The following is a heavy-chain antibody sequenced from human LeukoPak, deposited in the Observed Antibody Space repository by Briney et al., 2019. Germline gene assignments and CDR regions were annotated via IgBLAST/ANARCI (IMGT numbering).Heavy chain of an antibody. Sequence: GGSLRLSCAASGFTVGSNYMSWVRQAPGKGLEWVSVIFSGGTTYYADSVKGRFTISRHNSENTLYLQMNSLRAEDTAVYYCARVGAVAGLNHWGQGTLVTVSS. CDR2: IFSGGTT. J-gene: IGHJ1*01. V-gene: IGHV3-53*01. CDR1: GFTVGSNY. CDR3: ARVGAVAGLNH. D-gene: IGHD6-19*01.